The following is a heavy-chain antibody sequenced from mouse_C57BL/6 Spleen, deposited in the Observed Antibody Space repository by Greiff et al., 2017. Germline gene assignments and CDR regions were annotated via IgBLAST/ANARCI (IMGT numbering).Heavy chain of an antibody. CDR2: IDPEDGDT. CDR3: TSGSYDYDGFAY. J-gene: IGHJ3*01. CDR1: GFNIKDYY. D-gene: IGHD2-4*01. V-gene: IGHV14-1*01. Sequence: EVQLQQSGAELVRPGASVKLSCTASGFNIKDYYMHWVKQRPEQGLEWIGRIDPEDGDTEYAPKFQGKATMTADTSSNTAYLQLSSLTSEDTAVYYCTSGSYDYDGFAYWGQGTLVTVSA.